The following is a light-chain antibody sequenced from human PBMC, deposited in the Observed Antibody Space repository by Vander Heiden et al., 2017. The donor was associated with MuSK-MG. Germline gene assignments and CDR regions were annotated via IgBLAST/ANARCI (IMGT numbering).Light chain of an antibody. J-gene: IGLJ2*01. Sequence: QSVLTQPPSASGAPGQRVTMSCTGSSSNIGAGYDVRWYQQLPGTAPKLLLYGNSNRPSGVPDRFSGSKSGTSASLAITGLQAEDEADYYCQSYDSSLSGSVFGGGTKLTVL. V-gene: IGLV1-40*01. CDR3: QSYDSSLSGSV. CDR2: GNS. CDR1: SSNIGAGYD.